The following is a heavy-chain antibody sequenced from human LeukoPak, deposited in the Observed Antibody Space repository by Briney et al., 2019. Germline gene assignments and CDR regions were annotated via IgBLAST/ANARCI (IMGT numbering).Heavy chain of an antibody. Sequence: GGSLRLSCAASGFTFSSYSMNWVRQAPGKGLEWVSHISSSSSTIYYADSVKGRFTISRDNAKNSLYLQMNSLRAEDTAVYYCARGPAGGVGATFFYYFDYWGQGTLVTVSS. J-gene: IGHJ4*02. CDR1: GFTFSSYS. CDR2: ISSSSSTI. D-gene: IGHD1-26*01. V-gene: IGHV3-48*01. CDR3: ARGPAGGVGATFFYYFDY.